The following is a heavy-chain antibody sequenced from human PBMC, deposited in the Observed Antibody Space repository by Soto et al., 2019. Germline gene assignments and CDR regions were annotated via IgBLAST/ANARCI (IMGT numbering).Heavy chain of an antibody. D-gene: IGHD2-2*01. Sequence: GGSLRLSCSASGFTFSSYAMHCVRQAPGKGLEWVAVISYDGSNKYYADSVKGRFTISRDNSKNTLYLQMNSLRAEDTAVYYCARDGSGCSSTSCYLSGYYYYGMDVWGQGTTVTVSS. V-gene: IGHV3-30-3*01. CDR2: ISYDGSNK. CDR1: GFTFSSYA. CDR3: ARDGSGCSSTSCYLSGYYYYGMDV. J-gene: IGHJ6*02.